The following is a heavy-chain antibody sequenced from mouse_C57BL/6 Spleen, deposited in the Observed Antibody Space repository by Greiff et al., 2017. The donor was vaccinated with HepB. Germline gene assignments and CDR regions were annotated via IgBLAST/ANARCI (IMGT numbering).Heavy chain of an antibody. CDR3: ARSWLLHYYAMDY. Sequence: VQLQQSGPELVKPGASVKISCKASGYTFTDYYMNWVKQSHGKSLEWIGDINPNNGGTSYNQKFKGKATLTVDKSSSTAYMELRSLTSEDSAVYYCARSWLLHYYAMDYWGQGTSVTVSS. D-gene: IGHD2-3*01. J-gene: IGHJ4*01. V-gene: IGHV1-26*01. CDR2: INPNNGGT. CDR1: GYTFTDYY.